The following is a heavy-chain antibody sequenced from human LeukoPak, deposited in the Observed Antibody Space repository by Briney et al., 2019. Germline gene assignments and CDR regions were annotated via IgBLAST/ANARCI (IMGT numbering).Heavy chain of an antibody. CDR3: ARHRTIYYDNSGYWV. V-gene: IGHV4-39*01. Sequence: SETLSLTCTVSGGSIRSSSYYWGWIRQPPGKGLEWIGSIYYSGSTYYNPSLKSRVTISVDTSKKQFSLKLTSVTAADTAVYYCARHRTIYYDNSGYWVWGQGTLVTVSS. CDR1: GGSIRSSSYY. J-gene: IGHJ4*02. CDR2: IYYSGST. D-gene: IGHD3-22*01.